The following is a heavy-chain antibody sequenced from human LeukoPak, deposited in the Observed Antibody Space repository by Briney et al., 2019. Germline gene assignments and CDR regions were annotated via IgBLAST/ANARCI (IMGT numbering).Heavy chain of an antibody. CDR3: ARISITMIRMEN. Sequence: PSETLSLTCTVSGGSISSGGYYWGWIRQPPGKGLEWIGSIYYSGSTYYNPSLKSRVTISVDTSKNQFSLKLSSVTAADTAVYYCARISITMIRMENWGQGTLVTVSS. D-gene: IGHD3-22*01. J-gene: IGHJ4*02. CDR2: IYYSGST. CDR1: GGSISSGGYY. V-gene: IGHV4-39*07.